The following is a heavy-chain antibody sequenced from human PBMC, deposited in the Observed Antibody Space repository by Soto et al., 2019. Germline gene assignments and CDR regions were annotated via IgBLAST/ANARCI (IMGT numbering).Heavy chain of an antibody. CDR3: AKAQWGGYEEPFDP. CDR1: GYTFTSYA. CDR2: INAGNGNT. V-gene: IGHV1-3*01. Sequence: QVPLVQSGAEVKKPGASVKVSCKASGYTFTSYAMHWVRQAPGQRLEWMGWINAGNGNTKYSQKFQGRVTITRDTSASTAYMELSSLRSEDTAVYYCAKAQWGGYEEPFDPWGQGTLVTVSS. D-gene: IGHD5-12*01. J-gene: IGHJ5*02.